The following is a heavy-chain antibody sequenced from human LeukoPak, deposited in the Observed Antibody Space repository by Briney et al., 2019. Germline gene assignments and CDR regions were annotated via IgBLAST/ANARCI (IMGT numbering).Heavy chain of an antibody. J-gene: IGHJ5*02. D-gene: IGHD6-6*01. CDR2: IYYSGNT. CDR1: GGSISSSGSY. CDR3: ARVMAARREDLNWFDP. Sequence: SETLSLTCTVSGGSISSSGSYWGWIRQPPGKGLEWIGSIYYSGNTYNPSLKSRVTISVDTSKKQFSLNLTSVNAADTAVYYCARVMAARREDLNWFDPWGQGTLVTVSS. V-gene: IGHV4-39*07.